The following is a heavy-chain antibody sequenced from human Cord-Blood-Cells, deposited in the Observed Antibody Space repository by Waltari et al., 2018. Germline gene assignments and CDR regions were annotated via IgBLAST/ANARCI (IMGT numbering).Heavy chain of an antibody. J-gene: IGHJ3*02. CDR3: ARRTYYDFWSGYYSRAFDI. D-gene: IGHD3-3*01. CDR2: INHSGST. CDR1: GGSFSGYY. V-gene: IGHV4-34*01. Sequence: QVQLQQWGAGLLKPSETLSLTCAVYGGSFSGYYWSWIRQPPGKGLEWIGEINHSGSTNYNPSLKRRVTISVDTSKNQFSLKLSSVTAADTAVDYCARRTYYDFWSGYYSRAFDIWGQGTMVTVSS.